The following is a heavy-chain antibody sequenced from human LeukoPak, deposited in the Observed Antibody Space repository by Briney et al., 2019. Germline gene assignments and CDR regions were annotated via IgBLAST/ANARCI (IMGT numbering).Heavy chain of an antibody. CDR1: GGSISSSSYY. CDR3: ARDPHRGEQLVPFDY. V-gene: IGHV4-39*07. Sequence: SETLSLTCTVSGGSISSSSYYWGWIRQPPGKGLEWIGSIYYSGSTYYNPSLKSRVTISVDTSKNQFSLKLSSVTAADTAVYYCARDPHRGEQLVPFDYWGQGTLVTVSS. D-gene: IGHD6-13*01. J-gene: IGHJ4*02. CDR2: IYYSGST.